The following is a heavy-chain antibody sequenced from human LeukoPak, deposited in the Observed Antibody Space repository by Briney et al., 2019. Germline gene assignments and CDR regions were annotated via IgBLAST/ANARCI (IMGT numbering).Heavy chain of an antibody. V-gene: IGHV3-21*01. D-gene: IGHD6-19*01. Sequence: GGSLRLSCAASGFTFSSYSMNWVRQAPGKGLEWVSSISSSSGYIYYADSVKGRFTISRDNAKNSLYLQMNSLRAEDTAVYYCARGWGPYSSGWYALDYWGQGTLVTVSS. CDR1: GFTFSSYS. J-gene: IGHJ4*02. CDR2: ISSSSGYI. CDR3: ARGWGPYSSGWYALDY.